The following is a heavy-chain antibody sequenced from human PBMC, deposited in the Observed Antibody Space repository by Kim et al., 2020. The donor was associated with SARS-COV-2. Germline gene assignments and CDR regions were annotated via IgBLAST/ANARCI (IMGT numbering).Heavy chain of an antibody. Sequence: GGSLRLSCEVSGFIVNTYSMNWVRQAPGKGLEWVSFISSRRSDTYYADSLKGRFTISRDNAKYSVYLQINSLRVEDTGVYYCARMNCPGGNCYAGPYYYGMDVWGQGTTVTVSS. CDR2: ISSRRSDT. CDR3: ARMNCPGGNCYAGPYYYGMDV. V-gene: IGHV3-21*06. J-gene: IGHJ6*02. D-gene: IGHD2-15*01. CDR1: GFIVNTYS.